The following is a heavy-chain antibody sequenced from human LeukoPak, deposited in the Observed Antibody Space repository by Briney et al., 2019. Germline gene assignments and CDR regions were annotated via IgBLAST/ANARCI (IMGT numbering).Heavy chain of an antibody. CDR3: ARGTSTNWFDP. CDR1: GGSFSGYY. CDR2: INHSGGT. Sequence: SETLSLTCAVYGGSFSGYYWSWIRQPPGKGLEWIGEINHSGGTNYNPSLKSRVTISVDTSKNQFSLKLSSVTAADTAVYYCARGTSTNWFDPWGQGTLVTVSS. V-gene: IGHV4-34*01. D-gene: IGHD1-26*01. J-gene: IGHJ5*02.